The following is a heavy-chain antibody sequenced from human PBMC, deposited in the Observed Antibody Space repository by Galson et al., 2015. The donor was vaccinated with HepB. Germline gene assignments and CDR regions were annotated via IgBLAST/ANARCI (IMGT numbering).Heavy chain of an antibody. CDR1: GYTFTGYH. D-gene: IGHD2-2*01. J-gene: IGHJ3*01. CDR2: INPNSGGT. V-gene: IGHV1-2*02. Sequence: SVKVSCKASGYTFTGYHMHWVRQAPGQGLEWMAWINPNSGGTNSAQNFQGRVSVTRDTSIRTAYMELGGLTSDDTAVYYCAREPLFTSPSVVNAFDVWGQGTVVTVSS. CDR3: AREPLFTSPSVVNAFDV.